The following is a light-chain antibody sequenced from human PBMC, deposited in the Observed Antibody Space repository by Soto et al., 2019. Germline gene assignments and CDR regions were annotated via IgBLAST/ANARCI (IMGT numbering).Light chain of an antibody. CDR3: QQTHSLPLS. CDR1: QSISSY. J-gene: IGKJ3*01. Sequence: DIRMTQSPSSLSASLGDRVTITSRASQSISSYLNWYQQKPGKAPKLLIYATSSLHSGVPSRFSGSGSGTDFTLSISSLQPEDFATYYCQQTHSLPLSFGPGTKVDIK. CDR2: ATS. V-gene: IGKV1-39*01.